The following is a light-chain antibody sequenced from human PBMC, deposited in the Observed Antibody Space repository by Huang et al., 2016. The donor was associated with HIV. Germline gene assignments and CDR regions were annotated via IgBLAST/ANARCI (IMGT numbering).Light chain of an antibody. Sequence: QLTQSPSSLSMSVGDRVIITCQASQDIANSLAWYQHKPGRAPKLPISAASTLQSGVPSRFSGGSAGTYFTLLITNLQPDDFASYYCQQLHSYPITFDQGTRLDI. J-gene: IGKJ5*01. CDR3: QQLHSYPIT. CDR2: AAS. V-gene: IGKV1-9*01. CDR1: QDIANS.